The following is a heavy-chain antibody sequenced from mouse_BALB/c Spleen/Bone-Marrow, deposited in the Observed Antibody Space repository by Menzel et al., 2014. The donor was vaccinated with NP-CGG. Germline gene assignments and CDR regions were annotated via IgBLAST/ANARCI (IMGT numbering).Heavy chain of an antibody. CDR2: ILPGSGST. CDR1: GYTFSSYW. D-gene: IGHD4-1*02. J-gene: IGHJ2*01. V-gene: IGHV1-9*01. Sequence: VQLQQSGAELMKPGASVKISCKATGYTFSSYWIEWVKRRPGHGLEWIGEILPGSGSTNYNEKFKGKATFTADTSSNTAYMQLSSLTSEDSTVYYCARSTGTWDYRGQGTTLTVSS. CDR3: ARSTGTWDY.